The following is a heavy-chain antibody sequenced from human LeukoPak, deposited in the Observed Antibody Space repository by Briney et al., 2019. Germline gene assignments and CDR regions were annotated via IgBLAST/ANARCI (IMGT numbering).Heavy chain of an antibody. D-gene: IGHD5-12*01. Sequence: GASVKVSCKTSGGTFGTYEINWVRLAPGQGLEWMGGIIPIFGTANYAQKFQDRVTITADESTSTTYLELISLTSEDTAVYYCARPEVATTYFDYWGQGTLVTVPS. V-gene: IGHV1-69*13. J-gene: IGHJ4*02. CDR3: ARPEVATTYFDY. CDR2: IIPIFGTA. CDR1: GGTFGTYE.